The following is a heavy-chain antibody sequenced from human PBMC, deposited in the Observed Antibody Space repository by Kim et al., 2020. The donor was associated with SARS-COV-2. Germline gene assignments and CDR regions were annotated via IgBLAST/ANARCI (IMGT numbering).Heavy chain of an antibody. CDR3: GRGRSGGWDTDC. D-gene: IGHD3-3*01. V-gene: IGHV3-33*01. Sequence: GGSLRLSCAASSFTFSSYGMHWVRQAPGKGLEWVAVIWYDGSHRGYADSVKGRFTISRDNSTNTLHLQMDSLRVEDTAVNNCGRGRSGGWDTDCGGQGT. CDR1: SFTFSSYG. J-gene: IGHJ4*02. CDR2: IWYDGSHR.